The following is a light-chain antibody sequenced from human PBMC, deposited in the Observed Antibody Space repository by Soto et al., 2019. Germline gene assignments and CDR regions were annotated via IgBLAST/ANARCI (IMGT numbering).Light chain of an antibody. V-gene: IGLV2-14*03. CDR1: SSDIGAYAY. Sequence: QSALTQPASVSGSPGQSIAISCTGTSSDIGAYAYVSWYQQHPGKIPKLIVFDVNYRPSGVSSRFSGSKSGNTASLTISGRQAEDEADYYCSSYTRSSSVIFGGGTQLTVL. CDR3: SSYTRSSSVI. CDR2: DVN. J-gene: IGLJ7*01.